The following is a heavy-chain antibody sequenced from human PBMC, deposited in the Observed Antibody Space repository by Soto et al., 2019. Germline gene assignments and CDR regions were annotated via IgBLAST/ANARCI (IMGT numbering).Heavy chain of an antibody. Sequence: GGSLRLSCAASGFTFSSYGMHWVRQAPGKGLEWVAVIWYDGSNKYYADSVKGRFTISRDNSKNTMYLQMNSLRAEDTAVYYCARGSGYYYGKFDYWGQGTLVTVSS. CDR1: GFTFSSYG. CDR2: IWYDGSNK. CDR3: ARGSGYYYGKFDY. V-gene: IGHV3-33*01. D-gene: IGHD5-18*01. J-gene: IGHJ4*02.